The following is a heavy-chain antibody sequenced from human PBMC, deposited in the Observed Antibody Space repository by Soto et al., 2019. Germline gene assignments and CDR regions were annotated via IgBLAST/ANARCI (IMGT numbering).Heavy chain of an antibody. CDR2: ISYDGSNK. D-gene: IGHD3-3*01. J-gene: IGHJ4*02. V-gene: IGHV3-30-3*01. CDR3: ARQSIFGVAPALDY. CDR1: GFTFSSYA. Sequence: GGSLRLSCAASGFTFSSYAMHWVRQAPGKGLEWVAVISYDGSNKYYADSVKGRFTISRDNSKNTLYLQMNSLRAEDTAVYYCARQSIFGVAPALDYWGQGTLVTVSS.